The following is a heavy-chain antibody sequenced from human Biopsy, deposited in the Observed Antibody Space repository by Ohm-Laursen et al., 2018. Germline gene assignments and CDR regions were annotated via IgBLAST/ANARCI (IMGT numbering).Heavy chain of an antibody. CDR1: GGSIISYY. D-gene: IGHD3-3*01. Sequence: GTLSLTCSVSGGSIISYYWTWIRQPPGKGLEWIASIYYSGTTHKNPSLKSRVTISVDTSQGLLSLDLSSVTAADTAVYYCARVRGGFLEWFDYWGQGTLVTVSS. J-gene: IGHJ5*01. CDR2: IYYSGTT. CDR3: ARVRGGFLEWFDY. V-gene: IGHV4-59*01.